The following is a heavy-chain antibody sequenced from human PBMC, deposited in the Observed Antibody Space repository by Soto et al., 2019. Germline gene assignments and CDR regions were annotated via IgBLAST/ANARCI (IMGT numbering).Heavy chain of an antibody. J-gene: IGHJ6*02. CDR3: ARKLSGAVQGWAYGMDV. CDR1: GFTVSTYN. CDR2: TYSGGST. Sequence: EVHLVESGGGLMQPGGSLRLSCAASGFTVSTYNMILVRQAPGKGLEWVSVTYSGGSTQYADSVKGRFTVSRDNSKNTLYLQMSSLRDEDTAVYYCARKLSGAVQGWAYGMDVWGRGTTVTVSS. D-gene: IGHD1-26*01. V-gene: IGHV3-53*02.